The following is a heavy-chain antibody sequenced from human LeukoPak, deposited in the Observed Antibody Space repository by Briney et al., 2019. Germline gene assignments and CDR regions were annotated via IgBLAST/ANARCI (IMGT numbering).Heavy chain of an antibody. V-gene: IGHV1-18*01. Sequence: ASVKVSCKASGYTSTNYGISWVRQAPGQGLEWMGWISAYNGNTNYAQKFQGRVTMTTDTPTSTAYMELRSLRSDDTAVYYCARDRDYGDYNTQDLFVYWGQGTLVTVSS. CDR2: ISAYNGNT. CDR3: ARDRDYGDYNTQDLFVY. J-gene: IGHJ4*02. D-gene: IGHD4-17*01. CDR1: GYTSTNYG.